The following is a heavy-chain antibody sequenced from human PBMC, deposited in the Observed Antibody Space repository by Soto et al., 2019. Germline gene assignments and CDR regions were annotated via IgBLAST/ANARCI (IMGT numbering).Heavy chain of an antibody. V-gene: IGHV1-2*04. D-gene: IGHD6-13*01. Sequence: ASVKVSCKASGYTFTGYYMHWVRQAPRQGLEWMGWINPNSGGTNYAQKFQGWVTMTRDTSISTAYMELSRLRSDDTAVYYCARAHVGSSWNKYYYGMDVWGQGTTVTVSS. CDR1: GYTFTGYY. CDR2: INPNSGGT. CDR3: ARAHVGSSWNKYYYGMDV. J-gene: IGHJ6*02.